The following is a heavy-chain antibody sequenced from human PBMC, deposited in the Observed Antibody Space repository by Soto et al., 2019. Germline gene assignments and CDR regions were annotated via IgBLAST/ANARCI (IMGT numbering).Heavy chain of an antibody. J-gene: IGHJ4*02. CDR1: GFSLTTSGVG. Sequence: SGPTLVNPRQTLTLTCTFSGFSLTTSGVGAGWIRQSPGKAPEWLALIYWDDDKRYSPSLKSRLTITKDTSKNQVVLTMADLDPADTATYYCAHRVLRTVFGLVTTTAIYFDFWGQGTPVTV. CDR2: IYWDDDK. V-gene: IGHV2-5*02. CDR3: AHRVLRTVFGLVTTTAIYFDF. D-gene: IGHD3-3*01.